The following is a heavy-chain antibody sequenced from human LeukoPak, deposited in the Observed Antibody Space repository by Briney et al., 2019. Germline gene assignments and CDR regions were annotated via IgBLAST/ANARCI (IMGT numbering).Heavy chain of an antibody. V-gene: IGHV1-18*01. D-gene: IGHD3-3*01. Sequence: EASVKVSCTASGYTFTSYGISWVRQAPGQGLEWMGWISAYNGNTNYAQKLQGRVTMTRDTSTSTVYMELSSLRSEDTAVYYCARDTRITIFGVVNYGMDVWGQGTTVTVSS. CDR2: ISAYNGNT. CDR3: ARDTRITIFGVVNYGMDV. CDR1: GYTFTSYG. J-gene: IGHJ6*02.